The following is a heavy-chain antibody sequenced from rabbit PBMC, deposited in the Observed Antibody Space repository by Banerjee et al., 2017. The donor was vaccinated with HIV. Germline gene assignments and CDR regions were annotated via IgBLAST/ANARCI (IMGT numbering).Heavy chain of an antibody. CDR3: ARHYTTNSGYFGL. CDR1: GFSLNNYA. V-gene: IGHV1S40*01. D-gene: IGHD1-1*01. J-gene: IGHJ6*01. CDR2: IRAGSDYI. Sequence: QSLEESGGDLVKPGASLTLTCTASGFSLNNYAVSWVRQAPGKGLEWIGYIRAGSDYIDYANWAKGRFTISKTSSTTVTLQMTSLTAADTATYFCARHYTTNSGYFGLWGPGTLVTVS.